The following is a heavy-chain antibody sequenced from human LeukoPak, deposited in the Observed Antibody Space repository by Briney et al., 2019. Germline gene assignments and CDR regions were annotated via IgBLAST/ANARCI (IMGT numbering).Heavy chain of an antibody. V-gene: IGHV4-59*01. D-gene: IGHD1-1*01. CDR1: DDSITMYY. CDR2: VDHTGST. J-gene: IGHJ6*03. Sequence: SETLSLTCSVSDDSITMYYWTWIRQPPGKGLEWIGYVDHTGSTNFNPSLNGRVSISRDTTNDLFSLRLRSVTAADTAVYFCARGRVSSSTWYSTYYYYFYMDVWGKGTTVTVSS. CDR3: ARGRVSSSTWYSTYYYYFYMDV.